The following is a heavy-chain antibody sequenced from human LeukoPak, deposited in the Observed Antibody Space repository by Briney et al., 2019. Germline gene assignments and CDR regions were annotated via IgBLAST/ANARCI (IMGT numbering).Heavy chain of an antibody. J-gene: IGHJ4*02. D-gene: IGHD6-19*01. Sequence: GGSLRLSCAPSGFTFSSYWMSWVRQAPGKGLEWVANIKQDGSEKYYVDSVKGRFTISRDNAKNSLYLQMNSLRAEDTAVYYCAKDGRLAVSGWYEGGDYWGQGTLVTVSS. CDR3: AKDGRLAVSGWYEGGDY. V-gene: IGHV3-7*01. CDR2: IKQDGSEK. CDR1: GFTFSSYW.